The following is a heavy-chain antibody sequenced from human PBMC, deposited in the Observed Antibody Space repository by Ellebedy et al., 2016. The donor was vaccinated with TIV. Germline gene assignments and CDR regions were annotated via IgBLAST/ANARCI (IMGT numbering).Heavy chain of an antibody. CDR3: ARYGDGYNWNGHDAFDI. CDR2: IYYSGST. J-gene: IGHJ3*02. D-gene: IGHD5-24*01. V-gene: IGHV4-59*01. Sequence: SETLSLTXTVSGGSISSYYWSWIRQPPGKGLEWIGYIYYSGSTNYNPSLKSRVTISVDTSKNQFSLKLSSVTAADTAVYYCARYGDGYNWNGHDAFDIWGQGTMVTVSS. CDR1: GGSISSYY.